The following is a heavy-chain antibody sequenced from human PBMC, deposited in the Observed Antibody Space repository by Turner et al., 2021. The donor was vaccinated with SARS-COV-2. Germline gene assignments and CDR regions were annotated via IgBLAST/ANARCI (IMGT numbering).Heavy chain of an antibody. CDR1: AGSISSSRYY. Sequence: QLQLQESGPGLVKPSEPLSLTCTVSAGSISSSRYYWGWIRQPPGKGLEWIGSIYYSGSTYYNPSLKSRVTISVDTSKNQFSLKLSSVTAADTAVYYCARSNYDFWSGYYTFYFDYWGQGTLVTVSS. D-gene: IGHD3-3*01. J-gene: IGHJ4*02. V-gene: IGHV4-39*01. CDR2: IYYSGST. CDR3: ARSNYDFWSGYYTFYFDY.